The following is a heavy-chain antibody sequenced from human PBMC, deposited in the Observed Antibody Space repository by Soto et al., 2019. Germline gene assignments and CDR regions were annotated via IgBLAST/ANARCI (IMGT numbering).Heavy chain of an antibody. Sequence: EVQLLESGGGLIQPGGSLRLSCAASGFSFGTYAMGWVRQAPGKGLEWVSVMSNSGDLRYYADSVKGRFTISRDNSENRLYLQMSSLRAEDAAIYYCAKDAARTNCWYYFDYWGQGTLVTVSS. J-gene: IGHJ4*02. CDR2: MSNSGDLR. CDR1: GFSFGTYA. D-gene: IGHD2-21*01. CDR3: AKDAARTNCWYYFDY. V-gene: IGHV3-23*01.